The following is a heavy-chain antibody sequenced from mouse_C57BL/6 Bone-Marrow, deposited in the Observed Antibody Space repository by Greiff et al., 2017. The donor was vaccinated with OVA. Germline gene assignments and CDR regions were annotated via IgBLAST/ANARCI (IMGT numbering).Heavy chain of an antibody. J-gene: IGHJ2*01. CDR1: GYSITSGYD. V-gene: IGHV3-1*01. CDR3: ARELRFYYFDY. D-gene: IGHD1-1*01. Sequence: DVKLVESGPGMVKPSQSLSLTCTVTGYSITSGYDWHWIRHFPGNKLEWMGYISYSGSTNYNPSLKSRISITHDTSKNHFFLKLNSVTTGDTATYYCARELRFYYFDYWGQGTTLTVSS. CDR2: ISYSGST.